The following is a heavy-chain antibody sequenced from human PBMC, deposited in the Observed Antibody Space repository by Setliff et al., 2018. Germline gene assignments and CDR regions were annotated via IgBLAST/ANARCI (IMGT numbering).Heavy chain of an antibody. CDR3: ARLQFYSSGWYRDDY. J-gene: IGHJ4*02. CDR1: GFTFSSYG. CDR2: IWYDGTNK. Sequence: GGSLRLSCAASGFTFSSYGMHWVRQAPGKGLEWVAVIWYDGTNKYYADSVKGRFTISRDNAKNSLYLQMNSLRAEDTAVYYCARLQFYSSGWYRDDYWGQGTLVTVSS. D-gene: IGHD6-19*01. V-gene: IGHV3-33*01.